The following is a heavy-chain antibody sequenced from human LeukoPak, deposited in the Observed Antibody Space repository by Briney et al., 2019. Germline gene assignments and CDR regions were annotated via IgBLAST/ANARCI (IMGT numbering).Heavy chain of an antibody. V-gene: IGHV3-21*01. D-gene: IGHD5-24*01. Sequence: GGSLRLSCAASGFTFSSYSMNWVRQAPGKGLEWVSSISSSSSYIYYADSVKGRFTISRDNAKNSLYLQMNSLRAEDTAVYYCAREGVEMATITFGYWGQGTLVTVS. CDR1: GFTFSSYS. J-gene: IGHJ4*02. CDR3: AREGVEMATITFGY. CDR2: ISSSSSYI.